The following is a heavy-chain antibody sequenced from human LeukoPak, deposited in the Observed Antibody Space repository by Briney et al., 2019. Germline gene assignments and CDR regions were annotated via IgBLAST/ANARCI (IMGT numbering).Heavy chain of an antibody. V-gene: IGHV4-59*02. D-gene: IGHD6-19*01. CDR1: GASVSGNY. CDR3: ARDGEVAGYWIPTKNWYFDL. Sequence: PSETLSLTCAVSGASVSGNYWSWIRQSPERGLEWIGHLLDDGVTDYNPSLKSRVTISVDTSKNQFSLKLSSVTAADTAVYYCARDGEVAGYWIPTKNWYFDLWGRGTLVTVSS. J-gene: IGHJ2*01. CDR2: LLDDGVT.